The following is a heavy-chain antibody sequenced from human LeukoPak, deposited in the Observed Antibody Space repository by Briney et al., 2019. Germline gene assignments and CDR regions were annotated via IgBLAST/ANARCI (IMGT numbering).Heavy chain of an antibody. Sequence: PSETLSLTCTVSGGSISSSSYYWGWIRQPPGKGLEWIGSIYYSGSTYYNPSLKSRVTISVDTSKNQFSLKLSSVTAADTAVYYCATRPAGGDYGIDYWGQGTLVTVSS. D-gene: IGHD4-17*01. CDR2: IYYSGST. CDR3: ATRPAGGDYGIDY. J-gene: IGHJ4*02. V-gene: IGHV4-39*07. CDR1: GGSISSSSYY.